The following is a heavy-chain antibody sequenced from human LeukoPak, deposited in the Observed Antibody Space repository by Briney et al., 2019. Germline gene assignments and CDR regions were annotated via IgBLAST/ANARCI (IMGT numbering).Heavy chain of an antibody. CDR3: AREGDCSGGSCYSY. D-gene: IGHD2-15*01. CDR1: GGSFSAYY. CDR2: INHSGNT. Sequence: SETLSLTCAVYGGSFSAYYWSWIRQPPGKGLEWIGEINHSGNTNYNPSLKIRVTISVDTSKNHFSLKLSSVTAADTAVYYCAREGDCSGGSCYSYWGQGTLVTVSS. J-gene: IGHJ4*02. V-gene: IGHV4-34*01.